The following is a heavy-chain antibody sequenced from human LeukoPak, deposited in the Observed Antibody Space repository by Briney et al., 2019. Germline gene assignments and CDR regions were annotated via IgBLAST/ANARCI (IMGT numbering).Heavy chain of an antibody. CDR2: ISSSSSYI. Sequence: GGSLRLSCAASGFTFSSYSMNWVRQAPGKGLEWVSSISSSSSYIYYADSVKGRFTISRDNARNSLFLQMNSLRAEDTAVYYCARDVQVATIYPLDYWGQGTLVTVSS. J-gene: IGHJ4*02. CDR3: ARDVQVATIYPLDY. V-gene: IGHV3-21*01. CDR1: GFTFSSYS. D-gene: IGHD5-12*01.